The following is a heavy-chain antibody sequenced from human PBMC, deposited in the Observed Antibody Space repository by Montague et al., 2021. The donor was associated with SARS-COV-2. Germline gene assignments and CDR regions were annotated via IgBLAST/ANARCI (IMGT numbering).Heavy chain of an antibody. CDR3: ARYRAIMGGFDS. CDR2: GNYTGSA. CDR1: DDSISTYY. J-gene: IGHJ4*02. D-gene: IGHD3-10*01. Sequence: SETLSLTCTVTDDSISTYYWSWIRQPPGKGLEWIGYGNYTGSAKFNPPLKGRVTISMDTSNTQSSLRLKSVTAADTATYFCARYRAIMGGFDSWGQGTPVTVSS. V-gene: IGHV4-59*08.